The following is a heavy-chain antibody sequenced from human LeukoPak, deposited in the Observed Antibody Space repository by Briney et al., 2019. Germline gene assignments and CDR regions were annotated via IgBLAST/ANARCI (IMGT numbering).Heavy chain of an antibody. D-gene: IGHD3-10*01. CDR1: GFTFSNYA. V-gene: IGHV3-30*01. Sequence: GKSLRLSCAASGFTFSNYAMHWVRQAPGKGLEWVSLISSGGTYEYYADSVKGRFTISRDNSKNTLYLQLNSLRAEDTAVYYCARDSTYYYDSGSSGPHYFDNWGQGTLVTASS. J-gene: IGHJ4*02. CDR3: ARDSTYYYDSGSSGPHYFDN. CDR2: ISSGGTYE.